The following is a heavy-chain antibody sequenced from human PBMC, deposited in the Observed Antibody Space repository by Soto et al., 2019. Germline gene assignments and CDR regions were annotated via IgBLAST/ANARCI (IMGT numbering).Heavy chain of an antibody. CDR2: ISSSGSTI. CDR3: ARSMDALGYCSSTSCYRYYYYGMDV. D-gene: IGHD2-2*01. Sequence: GGSLRLSCAASGFTFSDYYMSWIRQAPGKGLEWVSYISSSGSTIYYADSVKGRFTISRDNAKNSLYLQMNSLRAEDTAVYYCARSMDALGYCSSTSCYRYYYYGMDVWGQGTTVTASS. J-gene: IGHJ6*02. V-gene: IGHV3-11*01. CDR1: GFTFSDYY.